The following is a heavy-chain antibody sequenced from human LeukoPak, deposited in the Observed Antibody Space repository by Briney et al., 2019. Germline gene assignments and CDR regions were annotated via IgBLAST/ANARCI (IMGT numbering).Heavy chain of an antibody. V-gene: IGHV4-4*02. D-gene: IGHD1-26*01. Sequence: SGTLSLTCAVSGGSILTTNWWSWVRQPPGMGLEWIGEVHLSGASNYNPSLKSRVNMSIDKSKNQLSLELTSVTAADTAIYYCTRESGAFSPFGFWGQGTLVTVSS. J-gene: IGHJ4*02. CDR2: VHLSGAS. CDR1: GGSILTTNW. CDR3: TRESGAFSPFGF.